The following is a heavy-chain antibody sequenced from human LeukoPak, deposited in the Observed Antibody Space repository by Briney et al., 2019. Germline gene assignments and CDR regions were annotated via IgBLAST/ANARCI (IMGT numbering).Heavy chain of an antibody. CDR3: ATTDDYGDYGWSDP. J-gene: IGHJ5*02. CDR1: GGTFSSYA. V-gene: IGHV1-69*13. CDR2: IIPIFGTA. D-gene: IGHD4-17*01. Sequence: ASVKVSCKASGGTFSSYAISWVRQAPGQGLEWMGGIIPIFGTANYAQKFQGRVTITADESTSTAYMELSSLRSEDTAVYYCATTDDYGDYGWSDPWGQGTLVTVSS.